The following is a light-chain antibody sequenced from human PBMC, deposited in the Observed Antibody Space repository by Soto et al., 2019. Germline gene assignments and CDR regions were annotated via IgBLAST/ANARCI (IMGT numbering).Light chain of an antibody. J-gene: IGLJ1*01. Sequence: QSALTQPPSASGSPGQSVTISCTGTSSDVGAHNFVSWHQQHPGKAPKLMIYEVSKRPSGVPDRFSGSRSGNTASLTVSGLQAKDEADYYCSSYAGSNNYVFGTGTKVTVL. CDR2: EVS. CDR3: SSYAGSNNYV. V-gene: IGLV2-8*01. CDR1: SSDVGAHNF.